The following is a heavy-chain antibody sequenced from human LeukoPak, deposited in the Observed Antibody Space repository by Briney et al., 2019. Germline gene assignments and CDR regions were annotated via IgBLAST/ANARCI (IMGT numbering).Heavy chain of an antibody. V-gene: IGHV3-23*01. CDR3: AKTNGYYDY. CDR2: ISGGGDTT. D-gene: IGHD3-22*01. CDR1: GFTFSNFG. J-gene: IGHJ4*02. Sequence: GGSLRLSCAASGFTFSNFGMSWVRQAPGRGLEWGSGISGGGDTTYYAESVKGRFTISRDNSKNTLLLQMNSLSAEDTAVYYCAKTNGYYDYWGQGTLVAVSS.